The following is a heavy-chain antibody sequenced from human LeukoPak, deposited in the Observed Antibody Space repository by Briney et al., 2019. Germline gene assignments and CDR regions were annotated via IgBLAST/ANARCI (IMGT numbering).Heavy chain of an antibody. CDR2: ISGSGGST. D-gene: IGHD3-22*01. CDR3: AKDSDYDSSGTLGY. J-gene: IGHJ4*02. V-gene: IGHV3-23*01. Sequence: PGGSLRLSCAASGFTFSSYGMSWVRQAPGKGLEWVSVISGSGGSTYYADSVKGRFTISRDNSKNTLYLQMNSLRAEDTAVYYCAKDSDYDSSGTLGYWGQGTLVTVSS. CDR1: GFTFSSYG.